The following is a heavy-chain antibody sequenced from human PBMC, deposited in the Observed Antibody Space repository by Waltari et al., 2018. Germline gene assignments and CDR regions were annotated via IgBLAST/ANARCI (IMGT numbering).Heavy chain of an antibody. Sequence: EEQLVESGGGLVKPGGSLRLSCAASGFTFSSYSMNWVRQAPGKVLEWVSSISSRSSYSYYEDSVKGRFTISRDNAQNSLYLQMNSLRPEDTAVYYCARIINQEGMDVWGQGTTVTVSS. V-gene: IGHV3-21*01. CDR2: ISSRSSYS. CDR3: ARIINQEGMDV. CDR1: GFTFSSYS. J-gene: IGHJ6*02. D-gene: IGHD3-10*01.